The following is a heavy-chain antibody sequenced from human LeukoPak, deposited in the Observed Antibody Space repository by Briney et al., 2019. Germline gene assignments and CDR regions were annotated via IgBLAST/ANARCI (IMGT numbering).Heavy chain of an antibody. V-gene: IGHV3-23*01. CDR1: GFTFSSYG. D-gene: IGHD1-20*01. Sequence: GGSLRLSCAASGFTFSSYGMSWVRQAPGKGLEWVSAISGSGGSTYYAGSVKGRFTISRDNAKNSLYLQMNSLRAEDTAVYYCASDPITGTPNDAFDIWGQGTMVTVSS. CDR2: ISGSGGST. CDR3: ASDPITGTPNDAFDI. J-gene: IGHJ3*02.